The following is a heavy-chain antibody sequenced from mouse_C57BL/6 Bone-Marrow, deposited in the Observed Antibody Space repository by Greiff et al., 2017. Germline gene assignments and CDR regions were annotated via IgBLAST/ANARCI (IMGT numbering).Heavy chain of an antibody. V-gene: IGHV1-26*01. Sequence: VQLQQSGPELVKPGASVKISCKASGYTFTDYYMNWVKQSHGKSLEWIGDINPNNGGTSYNQKFKGKATLTVDKSSSTAYMELRSLTSEDSAVYDCARETTVGAHFDYWGQGTTLTVSS. CDR3: ARETTVGAHFDY. J-gene: IGHJ2*01. CDR2: INPNNGGT. D-gene: IGHD1-1*01. CDR1: GYTFTDYY.